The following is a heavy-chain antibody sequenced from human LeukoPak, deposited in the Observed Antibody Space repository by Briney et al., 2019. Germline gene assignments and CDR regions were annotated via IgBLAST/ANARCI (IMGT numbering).Heavy chain of an antibody. CDR1: GASIISTNW. Sequence: PSETLPLTCNVTGASIISTNWWTWVRQPPGKGLEWIGEIYQSGYTKYNPSLKSRVTISVDKSKNQFSLRLNSVTAADTAVYYCARYNHGYDALDFWGQGTLVTVSS. D-gene: IGHD5-18*01. CDR3: ARYNHGYDALDF. CDR2: IYQSGYT. J-gene: IGHJ3*01. V-gene: IGHV4-4*02.